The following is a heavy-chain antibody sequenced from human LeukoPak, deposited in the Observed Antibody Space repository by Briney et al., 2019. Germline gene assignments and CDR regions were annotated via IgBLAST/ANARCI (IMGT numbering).Heavy chain of an antibody. CDR2: ISAYNGNT. CDR3: ARGDAPAAITYFDY. CDR1: GYTFTSYG. D-gene: IGHD2-2*02. J-gene: IGHJ4*02. V-gene: IGHV1-18*01. Sequence: GDSVKVSCKASGYTFTSYGISWVRQAPGQGLEWMGWISAYNGNTNYAQKLQGRVTMTTDTSTSTAYMELRSLRSDDTAVYYCARGDAPAAITYFDYWGQGTLVTVSS.